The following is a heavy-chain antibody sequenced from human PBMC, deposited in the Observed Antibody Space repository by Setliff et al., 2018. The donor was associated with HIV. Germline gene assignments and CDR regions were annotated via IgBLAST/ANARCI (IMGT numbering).Heavy chain of an antibody. V-gene: IGHV1-3*01. CDR2: INAGNGDT. CDR3: AIGSSNWPHRPNNYYFDY. J-gene: IGHJ4*02. CDR1: GDTFTTYA. Sequence: ASVKVSCKASGDTFTTYALHWVRQAPGQRLEWMGWINAGNGDTKSSQKFQGRVTITRDASASTAYMELSSLRSEDTGVYYCAIGSSNWPHRPNNYYFDYWGQGTPVTVSS. D-gene: IGHD6-13*01.